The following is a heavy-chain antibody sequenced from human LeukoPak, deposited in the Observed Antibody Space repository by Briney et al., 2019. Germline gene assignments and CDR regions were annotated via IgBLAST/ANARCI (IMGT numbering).Heavy chain of an antibody. CDR1: GFTFSNAW. Sequence: PGGSLRLSRAASGFTFSNAWMSWVRQAPGKGLEWVGRIKSKTDGGTTDYAAPVKGRFTISRDDSKNTLYLQMNSLKTEDTAVYYCTTGGPVTVYYYYGMDVWGQGTTVTVSS. CDR3: TTGGPVTVYYYYGMDV. V-gene: IGHV3-15*01. CDR2: IKSKTDGGTT. D-gene: IGHD4-11*01. J-gene: IGHJ6*02.